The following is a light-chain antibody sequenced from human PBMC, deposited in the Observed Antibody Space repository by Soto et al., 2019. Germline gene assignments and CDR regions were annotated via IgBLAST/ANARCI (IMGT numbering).Light chain of an antibody. CDR1: SSNIGSNT. Sequence: QSVLTQPPSASGTPGQRVTISCSGSSSNIGSNTVNWYQQLPGTAPKLLIYSNNQRPSGVPDRFSGSKSGTSAFLAISGLQSEDEADYYCAAWDDSLNGRSVFGTGTKLTVL. CDR2: SNN. CDR3: AAWDDSLNGRSV. V-gene: IGLV1-44*01. J-gene: IGLJ1*01.